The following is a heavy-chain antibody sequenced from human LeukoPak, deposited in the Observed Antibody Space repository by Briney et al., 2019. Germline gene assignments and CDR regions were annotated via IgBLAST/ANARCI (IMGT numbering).Heavy chain of an antibody. Sequence: PGGSLRLSCAASGFTFRNYWMSWVSQAPGKGLEWAAIIKSDGSAKYYVDSVKGRFDISRDNDKNSLYLQMSNLRAEDTAVYYCARDRGSGYFDYWGQGNLVTVSS. CDR1: GFTFRNYW. CDR2: IKSDGSAK. V-gene: IGHV3-7*01. D-gene: IGHD1-14*01. J-gene: IGHJ4*02. CDR3: ARDRGSGYFDY.